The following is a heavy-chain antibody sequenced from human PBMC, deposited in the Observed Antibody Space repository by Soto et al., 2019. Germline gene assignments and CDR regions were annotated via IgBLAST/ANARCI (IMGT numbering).Heavy chain of an antibody. CDR1: GFTLSSYG. V-gene: IGHV3-30*18. D-gene: IGHD3-3*01. Sequence: QVQLVESGGGVVQPGRSLRLSCAASGFTLSSYGMHWVRQAPGKGLEWVAVISYDGSNKYYADSVKGRFTISRDNSKNTLYLQMNGLRAEDTAVYYCAKDVLRFLEWLAFYGMDVWGQGTTVTVSS. CDR3: AKDVLRFLEWLAFYGMDV. J-gene: IGHJ6*02. CDR2: ISYDGSNK.